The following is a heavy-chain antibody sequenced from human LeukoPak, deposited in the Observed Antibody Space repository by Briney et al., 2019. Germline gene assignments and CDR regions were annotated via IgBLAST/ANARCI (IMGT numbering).Heavy chain of an antibody. D-gene: IGHD3-9*01. CDR3: ARALRLRYFDRTRNDYYMDV. CDR1: GYTFIDYY. V-gene: IGHV1-2*02. Sequence: ASVKVSCKASGYTFIDYYMHWVRQAPGQGLEWLGCINPNSGGRNYAQKFQGRVTMTRDTSISTAYMELSRLRSDDTAVYYCARALRLRYFDRTRNDYYMDVWGKGTTVTVSS. J-gene: IGHJ6*03. CDR2: INPNSGGR.